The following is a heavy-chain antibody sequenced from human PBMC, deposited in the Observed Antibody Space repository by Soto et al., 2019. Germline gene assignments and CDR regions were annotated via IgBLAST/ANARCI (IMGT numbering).Heavy chain of an antibody. CDR2: INPGDGGT. CDR3: ARKYDFDY. CDR1: GYAFISYY. D-gene: IGHD2-2*01. V-gene: IGHV1-46*01. J-gene: IGHJ4*02. Sequence: QVQLVQSGAEVKRPGASVKVSGKASGYAFISYYMHWGRQSPGQGLEWLGVINPGDGGTSYAQEFQGRVTMTRDTSTRTVYMELSSLRSEDTAVYDCARKYDFDYWGQGTLVTVSS.